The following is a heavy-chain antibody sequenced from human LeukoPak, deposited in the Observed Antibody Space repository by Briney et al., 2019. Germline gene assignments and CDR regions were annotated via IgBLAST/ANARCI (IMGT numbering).Heavy chain of an antibody. CDR3: ARDRDDYGDYGGAFDI. CDR1: GGSISSGDYY. V-gene: IGHV4-30-4*08. J-gene: IGHJ3*02. Sequence: SETLSITCTVSGGSISSGDYYWSWIRQPPGKGLEWIGYIYYSGSTYYNPSLKSRVTISVDTSKNQFSLKLSSVTAADTAVYYCARDRDDYGDYGGAFDIWGQGTMVTVSS. D-gene: IGHD4-17*01. CDR2: IYYSGST.